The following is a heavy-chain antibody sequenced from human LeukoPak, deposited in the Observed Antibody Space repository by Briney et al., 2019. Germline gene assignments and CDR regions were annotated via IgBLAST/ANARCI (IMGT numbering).Heavy chain of an antibody. D-gene: IGHD2-2*01. CDR3: ARGVLGDCSSTSCYYYYMDV. CDR2: ISSSSSYI. J-gene: IGHJ6*03. Sequence: PGGSLRLSCAASGFTFSSYAMSWVRQAPGKGLEWVSSISSSSSYIYYADSVKGRFTISRDNAKNSLYLQMNSLRAEDTAVYYCARGVLGDCSSTSCYYYYMDVWGKGTTVTVSS. V-gene: IGHV3-21*01. CDR1: GFTFSSYA.